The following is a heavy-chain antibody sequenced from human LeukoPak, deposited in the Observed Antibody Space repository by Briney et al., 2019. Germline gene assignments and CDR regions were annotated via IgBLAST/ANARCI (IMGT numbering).Heavy chain of an antibody. Sequence: GGSLRLSCAASGFTFSGFAMTWVRQAPGKGLELVSSIGSDYKTHYSESVKGRFTISRDNAKNSLYLQINSLRAEDTAVYYCARSRPAAGTRVDYFDYWGQGTLVTVSS. D-gene: IGHD6-13*01. CDR3: ARSRPAAGTRVDYFDY. J-gene: IGHJ4*02. V-gene: IGHV3-23*01. CDR1: GFTFSGFA. CDR2: IGSDYKT.